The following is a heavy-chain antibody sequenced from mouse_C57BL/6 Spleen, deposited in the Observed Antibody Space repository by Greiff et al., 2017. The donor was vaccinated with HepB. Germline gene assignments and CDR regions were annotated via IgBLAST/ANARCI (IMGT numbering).Heavy chain of an antibody. CDR3: ASDYYDYGEEFAY. Sequence: VKLQESGAELVKPGASVKLSCKASGYTFTSYWMHWVNQRPGQGLEWIGYINPSSGYTKYNQKFKDKATLTADKSSSTAYMPLSSLTYEDSAVYYCASDYYDYGEEFAYWGQGTLVTVSA. D-gene: IGHD2-4*01. V-gene: IGHV1-7*01. CDR2: INPSSGYT. CDR1: GYTFTSYW. J-gene: IGHJ3*01.